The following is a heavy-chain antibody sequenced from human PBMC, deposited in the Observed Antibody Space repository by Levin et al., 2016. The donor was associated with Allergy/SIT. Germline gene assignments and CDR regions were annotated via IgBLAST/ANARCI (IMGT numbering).Heavy chain of an antibody. D-gene: IGHD3-22*01. CDR3: AKDRAMVVVVPGDAYAV. CDR2: IYSGGST. Sequence: VRQAPGKGLEWVSVIYSGGSTYYADSVKGRFTVSRDNSKNTMYLQMNNLRPEDTALYYCAKDRAMVVVVPGDAYAVWGQGTMVTVSS. V-gene: IGHV3-53*01. J-gene: IGHJ3*01.